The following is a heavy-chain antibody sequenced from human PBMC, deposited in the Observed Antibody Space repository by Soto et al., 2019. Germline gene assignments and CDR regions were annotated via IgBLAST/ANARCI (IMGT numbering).Heavy chain of an antibody. Sequence: QVQLQESGTGLVKPSQTLSLTCTVSGGSISSGGYYWSWIRQHPGKGLEWIGYIYYSGSTYYNPSLKSRVTISVDTSKNQFSLKLSSVTAADTAVYYCARDHCGDCYYFDYWGQGTLVTVSS. CDR2: IYYSGST. CDR1: GGSISSGGYY. V-gene: IGHV4-31*03. D-gene: IGHD2-21*02. J-gene: IGHJ4*02. CDR3: ARDHCGDCYYFDY.